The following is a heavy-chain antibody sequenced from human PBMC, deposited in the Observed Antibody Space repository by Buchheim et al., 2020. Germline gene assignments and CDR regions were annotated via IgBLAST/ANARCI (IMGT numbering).Heavy chain of an antibody. Sequence: EVQLVESGGGLVQPGGSLRLSCVASGFTLSSSWMHWVRQVPGKGLVWVSRINSDGSITTYADSVKGRFTISRDNAKNTLNLQMNSLRDEDTAVYYCAREVRTATPDYWGQGTL. V-gene: IGHV3-74*01. D-gene: IGHD2-21*02. CDR1: GFTLSSSW. CDR3: AREVRTATPDY. CDR2: INSDGSIT. J-gene: IGHJ4*02.